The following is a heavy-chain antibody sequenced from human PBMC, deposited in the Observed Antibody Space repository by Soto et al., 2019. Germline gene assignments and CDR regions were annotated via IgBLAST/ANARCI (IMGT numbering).Heavy chain of an antibody. CDR2: ISSGGDT. V-gene: IGHV3-23*01. J-gene: IGHJ3*02. CDR1: GFTFTTYA. Sequence: LRLSCAPSGFTFTTYAMSWVRQAPGKGLEWVSSISSGGDTYYADSVKGRFTISRDSSKNTLYLQMNNLRAEDTATYYCAKDYSSGYYAFDIWGRGTMVTVSS. D-gene: IGHD3-22*01. CDR3: AKDYSSGYYAFDI.